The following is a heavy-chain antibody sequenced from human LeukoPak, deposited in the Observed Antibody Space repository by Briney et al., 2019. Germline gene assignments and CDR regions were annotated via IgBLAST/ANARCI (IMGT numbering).Heavy chain of an antibody. CDR1: GYTFTGYY. CDR3: ARPRTRSRGWFDP. J-gene: IGHJ5*02. CDR2: INPNSGGT. V-gene: IGHV1-2*02. Sequence: GASVKVSCKASGYTFTGYYMHWVRQAPGQGLEWMGWINPNSGGTNYAQKLQGRVTMTTDTSTSTAYMELRSLRSDDTAVYYCARPRTRSRGWFDPWGQGTLVTVSS. D-gene: IGHD5-24*01.